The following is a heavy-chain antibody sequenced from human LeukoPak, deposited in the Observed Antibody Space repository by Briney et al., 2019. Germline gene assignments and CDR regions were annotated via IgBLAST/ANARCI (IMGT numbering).Heavy chain of an antibody. CDR2: IYYSGST. Sequence: KPSETLSLTCTVSGGSISSYYWSWIRQPPGKGLEWIGYIYYSGSTNYNPSLKSRVTISVDTSKNQFSLKLSSVTAADTAVYYCARDQYYYGSGSYYWFDPWGQGTLVTVSS. CDR1: GGSISSYY. V-gene: IGHV4-59*12. J-gene: IGHJ5*02. D-gene: IGHD3-10*01. CDR3: ARDQYYYGSGSYYWFDP.